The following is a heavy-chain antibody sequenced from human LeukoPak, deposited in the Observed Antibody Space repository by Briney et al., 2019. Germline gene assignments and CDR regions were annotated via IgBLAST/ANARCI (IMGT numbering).Heavy chain of an antibody. D-gene: IGHD3-9*01. Sequence: GGSLRLSCAASGFTFDDYAMHWVRQAPGKGLEWVSGICWNSGSIGYADSVKGRFTISRDNAKNSLYLQMNSLRAEDMALYYCAKDTDDILTMGNAFDIWGQGTMVTVSS. CDR3: AKDTDDILTMGNAFDI. CDR2: ICWNSGSI. V-gene: IGHV3-9*03. CDR1: GFTFDDYA. J-gene: IGHJ3*02.